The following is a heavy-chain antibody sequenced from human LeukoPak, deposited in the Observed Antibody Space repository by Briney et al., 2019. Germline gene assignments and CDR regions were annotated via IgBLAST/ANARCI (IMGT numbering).Heavy chain of an antibody. V-gene: IGHV4-59*01. CDR3: ARDGYGDYRNYYYYYMDV. CDR2: IYYSGST. D-gene: IGHD4-17*01. Sequence: PSETLSLTCTVSGGSISSYYWSWIRQPPGKGLEWIGYIYYSGSTNYNPSLKSRVTISVDTSKNQFSLKLSSVTAADTAVYYCARDGYGDYRNYYYYYMDVWGKGTTVTISS. CDR1: GGSISSYY. J-gene: IGHJ6*03.